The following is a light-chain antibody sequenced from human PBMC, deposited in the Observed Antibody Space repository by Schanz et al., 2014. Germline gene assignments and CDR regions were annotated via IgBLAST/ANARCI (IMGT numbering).Light chain of an antibody. CDR3: QVWDSSSDVV. CDR1: NLGGKS. CDR2: DDS. Sequence: SYELTQTPSVSVAPGKTATIICGGNNLGGKSVHWYQQKAGQAPVLVVYDDSDRPSGIPERFSGSNSGNTATLTISRVEAGDEADYYCQVWDSSSDVVFGGGTKLTVL. V-gene: IGLV3-21*03. J-gene: IGLJ2*01.